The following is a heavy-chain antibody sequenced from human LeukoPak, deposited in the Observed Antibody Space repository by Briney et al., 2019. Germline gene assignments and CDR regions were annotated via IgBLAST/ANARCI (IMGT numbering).Heavy chain of an antibody. D-gene: IGHD4-23*01. CDR2: IASDGSST. J-gene: IGHJ4*02. Sequence: GGSLRLSCAASGFTFSNYAMSWVRQAPGKGLVWVSRIASDGSSTTYADSVKGRFSISRDNAKNTLYLQMNSLRVEDTAVYYCARGRPHGNDYWGQGTLVTVSS. CDR1: GFTFSNYA. V-gene: IGHV3-74*01. CDR3: ARGRPHGNDY.